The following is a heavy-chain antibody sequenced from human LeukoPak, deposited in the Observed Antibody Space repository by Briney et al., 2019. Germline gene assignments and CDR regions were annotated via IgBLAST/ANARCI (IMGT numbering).Heavy chain of an antibody. CDR3: ARDGVAGASDAFDL. D-gene: IGHD6-19*01. CDR1: RYTFTDYY. J-gene: IGHJ3*01. CDR2: IYHNSGGP. V-gene: IGHV1-2*02. Sequence: AASVKVSSKASRYTFTDYYIHRVRQAPRQGLEWMTYIYHNSGGPNFTQKLQGRVTLTRDTVISTAYMELKWLTSDDTAVYYCARDGVAGASDAFDLWGQGTMVTVSS.